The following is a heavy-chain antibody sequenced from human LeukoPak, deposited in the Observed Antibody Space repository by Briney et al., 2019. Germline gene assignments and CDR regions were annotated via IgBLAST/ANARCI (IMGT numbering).Heavy chain of an antibody. CDR1: GFTFSGFA. D-gene: IGHD2-8*01. J-gene: IGHJ6*03. V-gene: IGHV3-21*01. CDR2: ISSSSSYI. Sequence: GGSLRLSCAASGFTFSGFAMSWIRQAPGKGLEWVPSISSSSSYIYYADSVKGRFTISRDNAKNSLYLQMNSLRAEDTAVYYCAKDRCSNGIGCLYYYMDVWGKGTMVTISS. CDR3: AKDRCSNGIGCLYYYMDV.